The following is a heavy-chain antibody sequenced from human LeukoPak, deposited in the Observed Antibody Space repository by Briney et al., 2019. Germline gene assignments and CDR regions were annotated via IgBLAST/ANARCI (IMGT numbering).Heavy chain of an antibody. Sequence: GGSLRLSCAASGFTFSNYGMSWVRQAPGKGLEWVSALSGSDDSTYYADSVKGRFTISRDSSKNTLYLQMNSLTVEDTALYYCVKGGRDGYSGNYYYMDVWGKGTTVTVSS. CDR1: GFTFSNYG. CDR2: LSGSDDST. CDR3: VKGGRDGYSGNYYYMDV. J-gene: IGHJ6*03. V-gene: IGHV3-23*01. D-gene: IGHD5-24*01.